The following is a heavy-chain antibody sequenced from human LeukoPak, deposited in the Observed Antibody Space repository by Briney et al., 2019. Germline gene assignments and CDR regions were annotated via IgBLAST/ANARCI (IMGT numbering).Heavy chain of an antibody. Sequence: SETLSLTCTVSGGSISSGSYYWSWIRQPAGKGLEWIGRIYTSGSTNYNPSLKSRVTISVDTSKNQFSLKLSSVTAADTAVYYYARVGYSYGSPYDYWGQGTLVTVSS. J-gene: IGHJ4*02. CDR2: IYTSGST. CDR1: GGSISSGSYY. V-gene: IGHV4-61*02. CDR3: ARVGYSYGSPYDY. D-gene: IGHD5-18*01.